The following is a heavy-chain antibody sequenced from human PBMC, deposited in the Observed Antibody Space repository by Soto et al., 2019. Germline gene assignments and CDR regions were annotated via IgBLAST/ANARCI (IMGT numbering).Heavy chain of an antibody. CDR3: AKWPIVVVPAAMVGHDPVDY. Sequence: PGRSLRLSYAASGCTFSSHGMIWVLQAPGKGLEWVSAISGSGGSTYYADSVKGRFTISRDNSKNTLYLQMNSLRAEDTAVYYCAKWPIVVVPAAMVGHDPVDYWGQGTLVTVSS. V-gene: IGHV3-23*01. CDR1: GCTFSSHG. CDR2: ISGSGGST. J-gene: IGHJ4*02. D-gene: IGHD2-2*01.